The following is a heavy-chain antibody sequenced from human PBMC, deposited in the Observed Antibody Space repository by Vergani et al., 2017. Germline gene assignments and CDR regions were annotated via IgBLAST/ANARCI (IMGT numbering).Heavy chain of an antibody. D-gene: IGHD1-26*01. J-gene: IGHJ4*02. CDR3: ARDSTFSGSYRFYYFDY. CDR2: INPNSGGT. CDR1: GYTFTDYF. V-gene: IGHV1-2*02. Sequence: QVQLVQSGAEVKKPGASVKVSCKASGYTFTDYFMHWVRQAPGQGLEWMGWINPNSGGTNYAQKFQGRVTMTRDTSISTAYMELSNLRSDDTAVYYCARDSTFSGSYRFYYFDYWGQGTLVTVSS.